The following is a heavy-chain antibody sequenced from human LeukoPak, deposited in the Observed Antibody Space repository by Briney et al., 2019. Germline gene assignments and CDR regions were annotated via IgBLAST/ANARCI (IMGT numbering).Heavy chain of an antibody. V-gene: IGHV3-21*04. Sequence: GGSLRLSCAASGFTFSSYSVNWVRQAPGKGLEWVSSISSSSSYIYYADSVKGRFTISRDNAKNSLYLQMNSLRAEDTALYYCAKGATGTTHDAFDIWGQGTMVTVSS. CDR3: AKGATGTTHDAFDI. CDR1: GFTFSSYS. D-gene: IGHD1-1*01. J-gene: IGHJ3*02. CDR2: ISSSSSYI.